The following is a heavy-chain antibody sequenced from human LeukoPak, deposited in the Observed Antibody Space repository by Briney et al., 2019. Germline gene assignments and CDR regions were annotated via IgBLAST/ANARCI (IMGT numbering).Heavy chain of an antibody. CDR3: ARAPHYGGKRWYYYMDV. D-gene: IGHD4-23*01. CDR1: GFTFSSYA. Sequence: PGGSLRLSCAASGFTFSSYAMHWVRQAPGKGLEWVAVISYDGSNKYYADSVKGRSTISRDNSKNTLYLQMNSLRAEDTAVYYCARAPHYGGKRWYYYMDVWGKGTTVTVSS. V-gene: IGHV3-30*04. CDR2: ISYDGSNK. J-gene: IGHJ6*03.